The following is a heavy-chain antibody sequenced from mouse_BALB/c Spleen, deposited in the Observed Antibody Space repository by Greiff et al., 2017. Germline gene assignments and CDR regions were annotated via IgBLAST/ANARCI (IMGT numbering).Heavy chain of an antibody. CDR1: GFTFSSYA. J-gene: IGHJ3*01. CDR2: ISSGGST. CDR3: AREGGNYAY. V-gene: IGHV5-6-5*01. D-gene: IGHD2-1*01. Sequence: EVQLQESGGGLVKPGGSLKLSCAASGFTFSSYAMSWVRQTPEKRLEWVASISSGGSTYYPDSVKGRFTISRDNARNILYLQMSSLRSEDTAMYYCAREGGNYAYWGQGTLVTVSA.